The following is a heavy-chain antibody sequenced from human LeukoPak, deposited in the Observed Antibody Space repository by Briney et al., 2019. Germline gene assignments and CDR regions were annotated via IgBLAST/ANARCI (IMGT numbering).Heavy chain of an antibody. CDR3: ASDYDILTGYDL. Sequence: QAGGSLRLSCAASGFTFSSYSMNWVRQAPGKGLEWVSRINSDGSSTSYADSVKGRFTISRDNAKNTLYLQMNSLRAEDTAVYYCASDYDILTGYDLWGQGTLVTVSS. J-gene: IGHJ4*02. CDR2: INSDGSST. D-gene: IGHD3-9*01. CDR1: GFTFSSYS. V-gene: IGHV3-74*01.